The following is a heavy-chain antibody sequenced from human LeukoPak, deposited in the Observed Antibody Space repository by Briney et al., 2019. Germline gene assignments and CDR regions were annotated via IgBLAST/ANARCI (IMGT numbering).Heavy chain of an antibody. CDR3: AKQYSSGWYNWFDP. J-gene: IGHJ5*02. D-gene: IGHD6-19*01. CDR1: GGSISSYY. V-gene: IGHV4-59*08. CDR2: IYYSGGT. Sequence: SETLSLTCTVSGGSISSYYWSWIRQPPGKGLEWIGYIYYSGGTNYNPSLKSRVTISVDTSKNQFSLQLSSVTAADTAVYYCAKQYSSGWYNWFDPWGQGTLVTVSS.